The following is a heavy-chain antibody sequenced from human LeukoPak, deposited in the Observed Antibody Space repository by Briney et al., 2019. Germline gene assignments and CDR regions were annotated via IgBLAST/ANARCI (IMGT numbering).Heavy chain of an antibody. CDR2: IYQSGST. Sequence: TSETLSLTCAVSGGSISRSNWWSWVRQPPGKGLEWIGEIYQSGSTNYNPSLKRRVTISVDKSKNQFSLKLSSVTAADTAVYYCARFMITFGGVIVMDAFDIWGQGTMVTVSS. CDR1: GGSISRSNW. V-gene: IGHV4-4*02. CDR3: ARFMITFGGVIVMDAFDI. D-gene: IGHD3-16*02. J-gene: IGHJ3*02.